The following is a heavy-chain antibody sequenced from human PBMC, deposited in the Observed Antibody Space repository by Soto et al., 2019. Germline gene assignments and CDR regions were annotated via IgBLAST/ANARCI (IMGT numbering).Heavy chain of an antibody. J-gene: IGHJ6*02. CDR1: GFTVSGIY. D-gene: IGHD3-10*01. CDR3: ALSMVRGVLLNYYYGMDV. CDR2: INQDGSEK. V-gene: IGHV3-7*01. Sequence: GGSLRLSCTASGFTVSGIYMSWVRQAPGEGLEWVANINQDGSEKSYVASMKGRFTISRDNAKNSLYLQLNSLRAEDTAVYYCALSMVRGVLLNYYYGMDVWGQGTTVTVSS.